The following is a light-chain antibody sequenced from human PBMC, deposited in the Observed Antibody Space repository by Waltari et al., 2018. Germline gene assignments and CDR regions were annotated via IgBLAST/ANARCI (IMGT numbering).Light chain of an antibody. Sequence: IILTQSPGTLSVSPGARATLSCRASQNIKSYLAWYQQKPGQAPRLLIYDASNRASGVPARFSGSGSGADFTLTIRNLEPEDFAVYYCQQRRTWPLTFGGGTKVE. CDR2: DAS. J-gene: IGKJ4*01. CDR3: QQRRTWPLT. V-gene: IGKV3-11*01. CDR1: QNIKSY.